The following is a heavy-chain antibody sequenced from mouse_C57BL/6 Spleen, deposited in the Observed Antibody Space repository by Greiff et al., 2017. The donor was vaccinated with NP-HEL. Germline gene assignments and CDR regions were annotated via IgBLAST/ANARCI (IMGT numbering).Heavy chain of an antibody. CDR2: IYPGDGDT. V-gene: IGHV1-82*01. CDR1: GYAFSSSW. Sequence: VQLQQSGPELVKPGASVKISCKASGYAFSSSWMNWVKQRPGKGLEWIGRIYPGDGDTNYNGKFKGKATLTADKSSSTAYMQLSSLTSEDSAVYFCARSYYYGSTPSYFDVWGTGTTVTVSS. D-gene: IGHD1-1*01. J-gene: IGHJ1*03. CDR3: ARSYYYGSTPSYFDV.